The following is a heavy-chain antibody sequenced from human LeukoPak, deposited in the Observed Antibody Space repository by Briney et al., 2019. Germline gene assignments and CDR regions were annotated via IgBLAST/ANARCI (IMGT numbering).Heavy chain of an antibody. D-gene: IGHD3-3*01. CDR2: MSDIGPNT. J-gene: IGHJ3*01. CDR1: GFTVTDYA. V-gene: IGHV3-23*01. CDR3: ARRLSLRFDAFAV. Sequence: GGSLRLSCAASGFTVTDYAMTWIRQSPGKGLEWVSSMSDIGPNTYYADSVKGRFTISRDASKNTLFLQMNSLRAEDTALYFCARRLSLRFDAFAVWGPGTVVTVSS.